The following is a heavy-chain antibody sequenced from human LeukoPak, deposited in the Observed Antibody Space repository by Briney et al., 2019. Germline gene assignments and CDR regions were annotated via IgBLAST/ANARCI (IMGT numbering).Heavy chain of an antibody. Sequence: SETLSLTCAVYGGSFSGYYWSWIRQPPGKGLEWIGEINHSGSTNYNPSLKSRVTISVDTSKNQFSLKLSSVTAADTAVYYCAKDPRDHSYGWSWRYFDYWGQGTLVTVSS. D-gene: IGHD5-18*01. V-gene: IGHV4-34*01. CDR1: GGSFSGYY. CDR3: AKDPRDHSYGWSWRYFDY. CDR2: INHSGST. J-gene: IGHJ4*02.